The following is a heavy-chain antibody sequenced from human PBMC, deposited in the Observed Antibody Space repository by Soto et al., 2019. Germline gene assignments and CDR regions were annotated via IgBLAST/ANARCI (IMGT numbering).Heavy chain of an antibody. Sequence: SVKVSCKASGGTYSIYAIIWVRQAPGQGLEWMGGIIPIFGTANYAQKFQGRVTITADESTSTAYMELSSLRSEDTAVYYCASVRPTSVAPPAVGDWGQGTLVTVSS. J-gene: IGHJ4*02. V-gene: IGHV1-69*13. CDR3: ASVRPTSVAPPAVGD. CDR1: GGTYSIYA. D-gene: IGHD2-15*01. CDR2: IIPIFGTA.